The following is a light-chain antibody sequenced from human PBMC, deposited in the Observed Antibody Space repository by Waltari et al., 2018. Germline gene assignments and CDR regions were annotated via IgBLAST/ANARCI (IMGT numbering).Light chain of an antibody. CDR1: QSISNW. CDR3: QQYYSYPIT. V-gene: IGKV1-5*03. CDR2: KAS. Sequence: DIVMTQSPDSLSASVGDRVTITCRASQSISNWLAWYQQKPGKAPNLLIYKASSLESGGPSRFSGSGSGTEFTLTISSLQPDDFATYYCQQYYSYPITFGGGTKVEIK. J-gene: IGKJ4*01.